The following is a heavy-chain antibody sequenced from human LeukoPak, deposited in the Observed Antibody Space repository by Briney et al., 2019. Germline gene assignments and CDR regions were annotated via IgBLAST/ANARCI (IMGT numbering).Heavy chain of an antibody. D-gene: IGHD6-19*01. J-gene: IGHJ4*02. CDR3: AKDRAAVAVTYFDY. V-gene: IGHV3-23*01. CDR1: GFTFSSYA. CDR2: ISGSGGST. Sequence: GGSLRLSCAASGFTFSSYAMSWVRQDPGTGLEWVSAISGSGGSTYYADSVKGRFTISRDNSKNTLYLQMNSLRAEDTAVYYCAKDRAAVAVTYFDYWGQGTLVTVSS.